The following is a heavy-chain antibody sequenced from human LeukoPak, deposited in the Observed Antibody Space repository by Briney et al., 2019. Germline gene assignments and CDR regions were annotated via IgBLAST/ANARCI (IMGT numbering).Heavy chain of an antibody. CDR3: ARRALVGAPRYYHYYYMDV. V-gene: IGHV4-34*01. CDR1: GGSFSGYY. CDR2: INHSGST. D-gene: IGHD1-26*01. J-gene: IGHJ6*03. Sequence: SETLSLTCAVYGGSFSGYYWSWIRQPPGKGLEWIGEINHSGSTNYNPSLKSRVTISVDTSKNQFSLKLSSVTAADTAVYYCARRALVGAPRYYHYYYMDVWGKGTTVTVSS.